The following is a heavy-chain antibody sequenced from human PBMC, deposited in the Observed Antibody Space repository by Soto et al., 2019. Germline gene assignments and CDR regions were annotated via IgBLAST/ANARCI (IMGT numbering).Heavy chain of an antibody. CDR1: GFTFDDYA. CDR3: AKVRGYSYGYALDY. D-gene: IGHD5-18*01. V-gene: IGHV3-9*01. J-gene: IGHJ4*02. Sequence: EVQLVESGGGLVQPGRSLRLSCAASGFTFDDYAMHWVRQAPGKGLEWVSGISWNSGSIGYADSVKGRFTISRDNAKNSLYLQMNSLRAEDTALYSCAKVRGYSYGYALDYWGQGTLVTVSS. CDR2: ISWNSGSI.